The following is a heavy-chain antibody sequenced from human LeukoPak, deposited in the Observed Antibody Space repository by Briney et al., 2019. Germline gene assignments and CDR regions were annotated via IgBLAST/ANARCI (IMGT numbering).Heavy chain of an antibody. J-gene: IGHJ4*02. CDR1: GYTFTSYY. Sequence: ASVKVSCKASGYTFTSYYMHWVRQAPGQGLEWMGIINPSGGSTSYAQKFQGRVTMTRDTSTSTVYMELSSLRSEDTAVYYCARDPGGYYDSSGYYPPDYWGQGTLVTVSS. V-gene: IGHV1-46*01. CDR3: ARDPGGYYDSSGYYPPDY. CDR2: INPSGGST. D-gene: IGHD3-22*01.